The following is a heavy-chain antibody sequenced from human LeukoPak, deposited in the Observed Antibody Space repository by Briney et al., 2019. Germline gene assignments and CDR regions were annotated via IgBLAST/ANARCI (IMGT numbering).Heavy chain of an antibody. CDR1: GGSISSYY. CDR3: ARAAYGSGSYLEDY. CDR2: IYYSGST. J-gene: IGHJ4*02. Sequence: SETLSLTCTVSGGSISSYYWSWIRQPPGKGLEWIGYIYYSGSTNYNPPLKSRVTISVDTSKNQFSLKLSSVTAADTAVYYCARAAYGSGSYLEDYWGQGTLVTVSS. D-gene: IGHD3-10*01. V-gene: IGHV4-59*08.